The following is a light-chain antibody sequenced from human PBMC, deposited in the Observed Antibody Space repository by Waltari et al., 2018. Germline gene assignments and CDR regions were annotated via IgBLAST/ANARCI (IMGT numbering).Light chain of an antibody. V-gene: IGKV3-20*01. CDR1: QSLTKRY. Sequence: VLTQSPDTLSLSLVDRTTLSCSASQSLTKRYLVWYHQKPGQAPRRLIYDASNRAAGIPPGFSGSGSCTAFTLPISRMEPHDSAVYYYQQYGSSIMYTFGQGTKLEIK. CDR3: QQYGSSIMYT. J-gene: IGKJ2*01. CDR2: DAS.